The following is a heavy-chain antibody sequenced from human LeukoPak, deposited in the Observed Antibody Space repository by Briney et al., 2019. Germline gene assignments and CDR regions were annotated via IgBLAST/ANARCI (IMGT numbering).Heavy chain of an antibody. Sequence: PSETLSLTCSVSGDSISSNNYYWGWIRQPPGKGLEWIGSIDYSGRTFYNPSLKSRVTMSVDTSKNQFSLKLSSVTAADTAVYYCARELYYYDSSGYSDAFDIWGQGTMVTVSS. CDR3: ARELYYYDSSGYSDAFDI. J-gene: IGHJ3*02. CDR2: IDYSGRT. CDR1: GDSISSNNYY. D-gene: IGHD3-22*01. V-gene: IGHV4-39*07.